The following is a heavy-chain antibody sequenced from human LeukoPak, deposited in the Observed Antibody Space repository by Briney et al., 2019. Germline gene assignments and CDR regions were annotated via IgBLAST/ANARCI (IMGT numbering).Heavy chain of an antibody. V-gene: IGHV4-34*01. Sequence: SXTLSLTCAVYGGSFSGYYWSWIRQPPGKGLEWIGEINHSGSTNYNPSLKRRVTISVDTSKNQFSLKLSSVTAADTAVYYCARGSIVVVPAANYYYYYMDVWGKGTTVTVSS. J-gene: IGHJ6*03. D-gene: IGHD2-2*01. CDR3: ARGSIVVVPAANYYYYYMDV. CDR1: GGSFSGYY. CDR2: INHSGST.